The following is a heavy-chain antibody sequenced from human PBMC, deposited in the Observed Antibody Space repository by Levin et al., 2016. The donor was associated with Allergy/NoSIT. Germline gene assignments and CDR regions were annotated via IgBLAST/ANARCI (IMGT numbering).Heavy chain of an antibody. Sequence: GESLKISCAASGFTFSNYWMTWVRQAPGKGLEWVASIKKDGTDKHYVDSVRGRFSISRDNAKNTLYLQMNSLRAEDTAVYYCARDTTILGTGPHFGDWGQGTLVTVSS. J-gene: IGHJ4*02. D-gene: IGHD1-1*01. CDR1: GFTFSNYW. CDR2: IKKDGTDK. CDR3: ARDTTILGTGPHFGD. V-gene: IGHV3-7*01.